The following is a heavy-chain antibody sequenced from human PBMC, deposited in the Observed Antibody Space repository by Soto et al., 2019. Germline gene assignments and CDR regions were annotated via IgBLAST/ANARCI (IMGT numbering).Heavy chain of an antibody. CDR2: IYYSGST. CDR3: VRHTSAISISDH. V-gene: IGHV4-39*01. J-gene: IGHJ4*02. Sequence: SETLSLTCTVSGGSVSSNSYSWGWIRQSPGKGLEWIGSIYYSGSTYYNPSLKSRVTISVDTSKNQFSLKLSSVTAADTAVYYCVRHTSAISISDHWGQVTLVTVSS. CDR1: GGSVSSNSYS. D-gene: IGHD3-3*01.